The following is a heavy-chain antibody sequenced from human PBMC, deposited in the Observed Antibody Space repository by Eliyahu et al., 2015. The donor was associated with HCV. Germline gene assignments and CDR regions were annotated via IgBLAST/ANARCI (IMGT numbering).Heavy chain of an antibody. J-gene: IGHJ3*02. CDR3: AKNTGKYSGTYSRPFDM. V-gene: IGHV3-23*01. D-gene: IGHD1-26*01. Sequence: EVQLLESGGGLVQPGGSLRLSCAASGFTFSSYAMSWVRQAPGKGLEWVSGISDNGGSTYYADSVKGRFTISRDNSKNTLYLQMNSLRAEDTAVYYCAKNTGKYSGTYSRPFDMWGQGTMVTVSS. CDR2: ISDNGGST. CDR1: GFTFSSYA.